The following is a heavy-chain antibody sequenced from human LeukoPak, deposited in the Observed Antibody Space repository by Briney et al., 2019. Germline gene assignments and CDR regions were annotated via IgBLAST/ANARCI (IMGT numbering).Heavy chain of an antibody. V-gene: IGHV3-30*01. CDR2: ISYDGSNK. Sequence: GGSLRLSCAASGFTFSSYAMHWVRQAPGKGLEWVAVISYDGSNKYYADSVKGRFTISSDNFKNTLYLQMNSLKAEDTAVYYCARDRDFWSFETPNYYYYYMDVWGKGTTVTVSS. D-gene: IGHD3-3*01. CDR3: ARDRDFWSFETPNYYYYYMDV. J-gene: IGHJ6*03. CDR1: GFTFSSYA.